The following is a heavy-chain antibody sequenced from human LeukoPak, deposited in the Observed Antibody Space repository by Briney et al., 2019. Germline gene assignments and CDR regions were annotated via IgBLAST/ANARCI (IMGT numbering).Heavy chain of an antibody. CDR2: IYAGDSDT. CDR1: GFSFNTYW. Sequence: PGESLKISCKGSGFSFNTYWIGWVRQMPGKSLEWMGIIYAGDSDTRYSPSFQGQVTISVDKSISTAYLQWSSLKASDTAMYYCARRQGCSNTACPPDYWGQGTLVTVSS. J-gene: IGHJ4*02. D-gene: IGHD2-2*01. CDR3: ARRQGCSNTACPPDY. V-gene: IGHV5-51*01.